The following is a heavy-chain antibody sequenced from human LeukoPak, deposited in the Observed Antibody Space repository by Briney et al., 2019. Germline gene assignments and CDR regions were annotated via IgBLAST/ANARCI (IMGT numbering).Heavy chain of an antibody. CDR1: GYSFTTYW. V-gene: IGHV5-10-1*01. Sequence: NHGESLKISCKGSGYSFTTYWISCVRQMPGKGLEWMGRIDPSDSYTNYSPSFQGHVTISADKSFSTAYLQWTSLKASDTAMYYCARHAKAYGSSCDYWGQGTLVTVSS. CDR3: ARHAKAYGSSCDY. J-gene: IGHJ4*02. CDR2: IDPSDSYT. D-gene: IGHD6-13*01.